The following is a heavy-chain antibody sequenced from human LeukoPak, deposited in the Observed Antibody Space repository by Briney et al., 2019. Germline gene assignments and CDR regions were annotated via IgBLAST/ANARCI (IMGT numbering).Heavy chain of an antibody. D-gene: IGHD1-1*01. CDR1: GFTFDEHD. V-gene: IGHV3-43*02. CDR3: AKRSGAPNNFDY. Sequence: GGSLRLSCAASGFTFDEHDMHWVRQVPGKGLEWLCLITKDGGTKHYADSVKGRFSISRDNSRNSLSLQMNGLRSEDAALYFCAKRSGAPNNFDYWGQGVLVTVSS. J-gene: IGHJ4*02. CDR2: ITKDGGTK.